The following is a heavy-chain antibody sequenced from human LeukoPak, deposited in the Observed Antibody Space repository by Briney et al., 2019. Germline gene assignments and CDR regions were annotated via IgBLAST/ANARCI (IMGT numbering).Heavy chain of an antibody. D-gene: IGHD3-3*01. Sequence: PSETLSLTCTVSGGSISSSSYYWGWIRQPPGKGLEWIGSIYYSGSTYYNPSLKSRVTISVDTSKNQFSLKLSSVTAADTAVYYCARDSPALGVGAFDIWGQGTMVTVSS. J-gene: IGHJ3*02. CDR3: ARDSPALGVGAFDI. CDR2: IYYSGST. CDR1: GGSISSSSYY. V-gene: IGHV4-39*07.